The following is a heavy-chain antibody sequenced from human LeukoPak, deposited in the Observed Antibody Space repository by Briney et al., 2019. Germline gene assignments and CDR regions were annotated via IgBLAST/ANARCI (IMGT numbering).Heavy chain of an antibody. J-gene: IGHJ4*02. V-gene: IGHV3-48*04. CDR1: GFTFSDYS. CDR3: ATGYSSGYGDY. CDR2: ISGSGDTM. Sequence: PGGSLRLSCAASGFTFSDYSMNWVRQAPGKGLEWISYISGSGDTMYYADSVKGRFTISRDNAKNSLYLQMNSLRVEDTAVYYCATGYSSGYGDYWGQGILVTVSS. D-gene: IGHD5-12*01.